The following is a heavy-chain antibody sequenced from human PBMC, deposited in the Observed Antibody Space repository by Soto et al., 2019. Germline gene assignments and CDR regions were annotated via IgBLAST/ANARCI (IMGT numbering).Heavy chain of an antibody. CDR1: GYSFTSYT. V-gene: IGHV1-3*04. J-gene: IGHJ3*02. D-gene: IGHD1-26*01. Sequence: ASVKVSCKASGYSFTSYTMHWVRQAPGQRLEWMGWINTGNGKTKYSQKFQGRVTNTMNKPASTAYMELSSLRSEDTAVYYCARYSGNYQDAFDIRGQGTMVTVSS. CDR2: INTGNGKT. CDR3: ARYSGNYQDAFDI.